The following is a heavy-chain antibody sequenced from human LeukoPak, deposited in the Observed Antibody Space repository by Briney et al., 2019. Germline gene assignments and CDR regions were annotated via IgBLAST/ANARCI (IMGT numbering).Heavy chain of an antibody. CDR3: ARDGKF. J-gene: IGHJ3*01. D-gene: IGHD1-1*01. CDR2: IYSSGSS. CDR1: GFTVRTSY. Sequence: PGGSLRLSCAAPGFTVRTSYMTWVRQAPGKGLEWVSIIYSSGSSYHADSVKGRFTISRHNSRNTVYLQMNNLRAEDTAVYYCARDGKFGGQGTVVTVSS. V-gene: IGHV3-53*01.